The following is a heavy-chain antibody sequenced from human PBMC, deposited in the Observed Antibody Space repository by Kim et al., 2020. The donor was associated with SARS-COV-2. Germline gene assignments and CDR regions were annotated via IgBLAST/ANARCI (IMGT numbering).Heavy chain of an antibody. CDR3: AREVRDYDFWSGYLTRYYFDY. V-gene: IGHV4-34*01. J-gene: IGHJ4*02. CDR2: INHSGST. D-gene: IGHD3-3*01. CDR1: GESFSGYY. Sequence: SETLSLTCAVYGESFSGYYWSWIRQPPGKGLEWIGEINHSGSTNYNPSLKSRVTISVDTSKNQFSLKLSSVTAADTAVYYCAREVRDYDFWSGYLTRYYFDYWGQGTLVTVSS.